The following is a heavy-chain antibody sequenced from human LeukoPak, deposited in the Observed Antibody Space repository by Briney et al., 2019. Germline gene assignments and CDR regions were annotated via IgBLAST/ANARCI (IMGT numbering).Heavy chain of an antibody. CDR3: ARAPSLLWFGDPIHQNAFDI. V-gene: IGHV7-4-1*02. J-gene: IGHJ3*02. Sequence: ASVNVSCKASGYTFTSYAMNWVRQAPGQGLEWMGWINTNTGKPTYAKGFTGRFVFFLDTSVSTAYLQISSLKAEDTAVYYCARAPSLLWFGDPIHQNAFDIWGQGTMVTVSS. CDR2: INTNTGKP. CDR1: GYTFTSYA. D-gene: IGHD3-10*01.